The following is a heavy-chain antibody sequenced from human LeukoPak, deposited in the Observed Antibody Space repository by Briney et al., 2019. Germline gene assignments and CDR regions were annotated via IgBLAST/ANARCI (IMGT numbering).Heavy chain of an antibody. CDR3: AKDRQSGSTSVDY. Sequence: GGSLRLSCAASGFTFDDYAMHWVRQAPGKGLEWVSGISWNSGSIGYADSVKGRFTISRDNAKNSLYLQMNSLRPEDTALYYCAKDRQSGSTSVDYWGQGTLVTVSS. J-gene: IGHJ4*02. CDR1: GFTFDDYA. CDR2: ISWNSGSI. V-gene: IGHV3-9*01. D-gene: IGHD5-24*01.